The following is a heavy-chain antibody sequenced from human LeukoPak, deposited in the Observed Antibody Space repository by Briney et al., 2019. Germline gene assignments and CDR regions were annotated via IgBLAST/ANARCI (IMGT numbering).Heavy chain of an antibody. CDR1: GGSVSVSSGSYY. V-gene: IGHV4-61*01. Sequence: PSETLSLXCTVSGGSVSVSSGSYYWSWIRQRPGKGLEWIGYIYYTGSTNYNPSLKSRVTISSYTSKNQFSLKLSSVTAADTAVYYCARSHDFWSGYSWGQGTLVTVSS. CDR3: ARSHDFWSGYS. D-gene: IGHD3-3*01. J-gene: IGHJ4*02. CDR2: IYYTGST.